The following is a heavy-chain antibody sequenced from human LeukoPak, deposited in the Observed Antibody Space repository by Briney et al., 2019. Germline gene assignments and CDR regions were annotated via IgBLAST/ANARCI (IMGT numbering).Heavy chain of an antibody. Sequence: ASVKVSCKASGGTLSGYGINWVRQATGQGLEWMGWMNPNSGNTGYAQKFQGRVTMTRNTSISTAYMELSSLGSEDTAVYYCARKYYDSSGYYYVYYFDYWGQGTLVTVSS. CDR1: GGTLSGYG. J-gene: IGHJ4*02. V-gene: IGHV1-8*02. CDR3: ARKYYDSSGYYYVYYFDY. CDR2: MNPNSGNT. D-gene: IGHD3-22*01.